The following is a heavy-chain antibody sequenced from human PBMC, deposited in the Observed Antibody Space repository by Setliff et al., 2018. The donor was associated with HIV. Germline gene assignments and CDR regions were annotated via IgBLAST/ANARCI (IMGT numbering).Heavy chain of an antibody. Sequence: SETLSLTCAVYGGSFSGYYWSWIRQPPGKGLEWIGEINHSGSTFYSPSLKSRVTISVDTSKNQFSLKLSSVTAADTAIYYCARGSPSSSWYGEYAYWGQGTLVTVLL. CDR1: GGSFSGYY. CDR3: ARGSPSSSWYGEYAY. J-gene: IGHJ4*02. V-gene: IGHV4-34*01. D-gene: IGHD6-13*01. CDR2: INHSGST.